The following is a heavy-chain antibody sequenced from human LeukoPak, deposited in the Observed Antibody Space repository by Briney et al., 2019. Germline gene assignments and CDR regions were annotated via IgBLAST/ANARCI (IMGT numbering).Heavy chain of an antibody. Sequence: GESLKISCKGSGYRFTSYWIGWVRQMPGKGLEWMGIIYPGDSDTRYSPSFQGQVTILADKFISTAYLQWSSLKASDTAMYYCARLDIVVVPAADDAFDIWGQGTMVTVSS. V-gene: IGHV5-51*01. CDR3: ARLDIVVVPAADDAFDI. CDR1: GYRFTSYW. CDR2: IYPGDSDT. J-gene: IGHJ3*02. D-gene: IGHD2-2*03.